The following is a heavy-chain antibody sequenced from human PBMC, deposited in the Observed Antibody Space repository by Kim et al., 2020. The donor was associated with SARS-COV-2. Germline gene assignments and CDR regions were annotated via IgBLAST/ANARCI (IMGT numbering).Heavy chain of an antibody. CDR3: AKMMQSHKVRGVNDY. V-gene: IGHV3-23*03. Sequence: GGSLRLSCAASGFTFSSYAMSWVRQAPGKGLEWVSVIYSGGSSTYYADSVKGRFTISRDNSKNTLYLQMNSLRAEDTAVYYCAKMMQSHKVRGVNDYWGQGTLVNVSS. J-gene: IGHJ4*02. CDR2: IYSGGSST. D-gene: IGHD3-10*01. CDR1: GFTFSSYA.